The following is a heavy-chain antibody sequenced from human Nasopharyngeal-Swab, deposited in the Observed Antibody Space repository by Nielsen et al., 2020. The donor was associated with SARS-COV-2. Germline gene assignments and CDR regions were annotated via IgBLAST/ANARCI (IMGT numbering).Heavy chain of an antibody. CDR1: GFTFSSYS. CDR3: ASIGFLEWLSHAFDI. D-gene: IGHD3-3*02. J-gene: IGHJ3*02. V-gene: IGHV3-21*05. CDR2: ISSSSSYI. Sequence: GGSLKISCAASGFTFSSYSMNWVRQAPGKGLEWVSYISSSSSYIYYADSVKGRFTISRDNAKNSLYLQMNSLRAEDTAVYYCASIGFLEWLSHAFDIWGQGTMVTVSS.